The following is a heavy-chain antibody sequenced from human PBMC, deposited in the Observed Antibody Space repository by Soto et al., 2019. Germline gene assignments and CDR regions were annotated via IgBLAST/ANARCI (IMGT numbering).Heavy chain of an antibody. V-gene: IGHV1-18*01. CDR2: ISAYNGNT. CDR1: GYTFTSYG. Sequence: ASVKVSCKASGYTFTSYGISWVRQTPGQGLEWMGWISAYNGNTNYAQKLQGRVTMTTDTSTSTAYMELRSLRSDDTAVYYCAIVGLLVDHPDAFDSWGQGPMVNVSS. J-gene: IGHJ3*02. D-gene: IGHD5-12*01. CDR3: AIVGLLVDHPDAFDS.